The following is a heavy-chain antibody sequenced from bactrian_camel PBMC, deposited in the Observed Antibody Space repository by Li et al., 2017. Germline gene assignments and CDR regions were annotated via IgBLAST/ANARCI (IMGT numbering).Heavy chain of an antibody. Sequence: HVQLVESGGGSVQAGGSRTLSCTASEYLRRSAYMGWFRQAPGKEREGVAVIYTGKTFYSDSVKGRFTISQDNAKSTVSLQMNSLKSEDTALYYCATGEPGAVVGTGALFGRWGQGTQVTVS. CDR2: IYTGKT. V-gene: IGHV3-2*01. D-gene: IGHD6*01. CDR3: ATGEPGAVVGTGALFGR. CDR1: EYLRRSAY. J-gene: IGHJ6*01.